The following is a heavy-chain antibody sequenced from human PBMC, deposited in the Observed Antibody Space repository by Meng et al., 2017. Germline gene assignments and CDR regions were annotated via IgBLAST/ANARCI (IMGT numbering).Heavy chain of an antibody. CDR3: ASYGETCGGDCYSPDAFDI. V-gene: IGHV3-30*01. CDR1: GFFFSSYA. D-gene: IGHD2-21*02. J-gene: IGHJ3*02. Sequence: SLKISCAASGFFFSSYAMHWVRQAPGKGLEWVAVISYDGSNKYYADSVKGRFTISRDNSKNTLHLQMNSLRAEDTAVYYCASYGETCGGDCYSPDAFDIWGQGTMVTVSS. CDR2: ISYDGSNK.